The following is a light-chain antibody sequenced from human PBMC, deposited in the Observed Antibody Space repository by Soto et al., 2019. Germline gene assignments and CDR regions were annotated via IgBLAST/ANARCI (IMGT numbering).Light chain of an antibody. CDR3: CSYAGSYTLV. Sequence: QSVPTQPRSVSGSPGQSVTISCTGTSSDVGGYNYVSWYQQHPGKAPKLMIYDVSKRPSGVPDRFSGSKSGNTASLTISGLQAEDEADYYCCSYAGSYTLVFGGGTKLTVL. J-gene: IGLJ3*02. V-gene: IGLV2-11*01. CDR1: SSDVGGYNY. CDR2: DVS.